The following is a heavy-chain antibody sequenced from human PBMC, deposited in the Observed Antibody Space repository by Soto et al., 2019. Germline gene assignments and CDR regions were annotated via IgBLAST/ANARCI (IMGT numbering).Heavy chain of an antibody. J-gene: IGHJ4*02. CDR1: GFSFSSHW. Sequence: EVQLVESGGGLVQPGGSLRLSCAASGFSFSSHWMSWVRQAPGKGLEWLANINQDGSDKQYVDSVRGRLSISTDNAENSLYSHMSRRRGEDTAVYYCAQATSGGGGGHWGQGTLVAVSS. V-gene: IGHV3-7*01. CDR2: INQDGSDK. CDR3: AQATSGGGGGH. D-gene: IGHD1-26*01.